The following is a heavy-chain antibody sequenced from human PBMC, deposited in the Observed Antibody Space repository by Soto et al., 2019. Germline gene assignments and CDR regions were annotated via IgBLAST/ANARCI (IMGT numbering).Heavy chain of an antibody. J-gene: IGHJ6*02. V-gene: IGHV3-30-3*01. CDR2: ISYDGSNK. Sequence: GGSLRLSCAASGFTFSNYIMHWVRQAPGKGLEWVAFISYDGSNKDYADSVKGGFTISRDNSKNTLYLQLSSLRPEDTAVYYCAGGDTYYALGVWGQGTTVTVSS. CDR3: AGGDTYYALGV. D-gene: IGHD5-18*01. CDR1: GFTFSNYI.